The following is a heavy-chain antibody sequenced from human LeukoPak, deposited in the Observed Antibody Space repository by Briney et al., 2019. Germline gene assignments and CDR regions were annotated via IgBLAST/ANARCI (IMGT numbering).Heavy chain of an antibody. V-gene: IGHV1-18*01. CDR1: GYTFTNYG. D-gene: IGHD1-26*01. J-gene: IGHJ4*02. CDR2: ISTYNGNT. CDR3: ARARYSGHFDY. Sequence: GASVKVSCKVSGYTFTNYGISWVRQAPGQGLEWMGWISTYNGNTNYAQKLQGRVTMTTDTSTSTAYMELRSLRSDDTAVYYCARARYSGHFDYWGQGTLVTVSS.